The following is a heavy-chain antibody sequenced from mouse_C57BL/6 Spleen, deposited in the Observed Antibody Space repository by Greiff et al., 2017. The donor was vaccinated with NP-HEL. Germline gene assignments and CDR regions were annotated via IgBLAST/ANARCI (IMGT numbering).Heavy chain of an antibody. D-gene: IGHD2-1*01. J-gene: IGHJ3*01. CDR2: IHPNSGST. V-gene: IGHV1-64*01. CDR1: GYTFTSYW. Sequence: QVHVKQPGAELVKPGASVKLSCKASGYTFTSYWMHWVKQRPGQGLEWIGMIHPNSGSTNYNEKFKSKATLTVDKSSSTAYMQLSSLTSEDSAVYYCARRVYGNFSWFAYWGQGTLVTVSA. CDR3: ARRVYGNFSWFAY.